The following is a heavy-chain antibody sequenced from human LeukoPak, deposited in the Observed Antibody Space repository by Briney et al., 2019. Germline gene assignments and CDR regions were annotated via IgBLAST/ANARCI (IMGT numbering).Heavy chain of an antibody. V-gene: IGHV4-4*07. CDR2: VSTSDTA. D-gene: IGHD6-13*01. CDR3: ARESVAVGTRWFDP. Sequence: SETLSLTCTVSGGSISSYYWTWIRQPAGKGPEWIGRVSTSDTAIYNPSLGTRVTMSIDTSKNQFSLKLSSVTAADTAVYYCARESVAVGTRWFDPWGQGTLVTVSS. CDR1: GGSISSYY. J-gene: IGHJ5*02.